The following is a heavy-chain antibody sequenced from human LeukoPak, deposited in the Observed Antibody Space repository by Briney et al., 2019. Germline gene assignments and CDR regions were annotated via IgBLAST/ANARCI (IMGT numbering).Heavy chain of an antibody. CDR1: GGSISSYY. V-gene: IGHV4-59*01. J-gene: IGHJ4*02. Sequence: SETLSLTCTVSGGSISSYYWTWIRQPPGQGLGWIGYIYYSGSTNYNPSIKSRVTISVDTSKNRFSLKLSPVTAADTAVYYCARDQELLGFDYWGQGTLVTVSS. D-gene: IGHD2-21*01. CDR2: IYYSGST. CDR3: ARDQELLGFDY.